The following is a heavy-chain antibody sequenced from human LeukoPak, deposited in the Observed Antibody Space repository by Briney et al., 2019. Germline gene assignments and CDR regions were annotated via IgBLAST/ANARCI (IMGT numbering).Heavy chain of an antibody. CDR1: GFTFSSYW. J-gene: IGHJ4*02. Sequence: PGRSLRLSCAASGFTFSSYWMHWVRQAPGKGLVWVSRINSDGSSTSYADSVKGRFTISRDNAKNTLYLQMNSLRAEDTAVYYCARGSEDGDYEDYFDYRGQGTLVTVSS. V-gene: IGHV3-74*01. D-gene: IGHD4-17*01. CDR2: INSDGSST. CDR3: ARGSEDGDYEDYFDY.